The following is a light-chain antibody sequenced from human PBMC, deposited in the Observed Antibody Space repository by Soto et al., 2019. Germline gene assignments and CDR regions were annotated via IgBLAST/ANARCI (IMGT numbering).Light chain of an antibody. J-gene: IGKJ3*01. V-gene: IGKV3-11*01. CDR2: DAS. Sequence: EIVLTQSPATLSLSPGERATLSCRASQSVSSYLAWYQQKPGQAPRLLIYDASNRATGIPARFSGSGSGPDFTLTIRSLEPEDFAVYSCQQRSNWLGTFGPGTKVDIK. CDR1: QSVSSY. CDR3: QQRSNWLGT.